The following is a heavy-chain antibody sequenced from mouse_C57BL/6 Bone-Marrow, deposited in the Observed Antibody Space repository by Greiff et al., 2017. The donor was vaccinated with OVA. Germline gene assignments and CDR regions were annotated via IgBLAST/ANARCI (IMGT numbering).Heavy chain of an antibody. CDR3: ASDGYLRDY. CDR2: ISSGSSTI. V-gene: IGHV5-17*01. CDR1: GFTFSDYG. J-gene: IGHJ2*01. Sequence: EVQLVESGGGLVKPGGSLKLSCAASGFTFSDYGMHWVRQTPEKGLEWVAYISSGSSTIYYADTVKGRCTISRDNAKNTLLLQMTSLRSGDTGMYYCASDGYLRDYWGQGTTLTVSS. D-gene: IGHD2-3*01.